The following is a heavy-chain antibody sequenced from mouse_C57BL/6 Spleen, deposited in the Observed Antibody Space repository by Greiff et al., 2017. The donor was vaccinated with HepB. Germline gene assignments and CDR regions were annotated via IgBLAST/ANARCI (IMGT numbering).Heavy chain of an antibody. CDR2: INYDGSST. Sequence: DVQLVESEGGLVQPGSSMKLSCTASGFTFSDYYMAWVRQVPEKGLEWVANINYDGSSTYYLDSLKSRFIISRDNAKNILYLQMSSLKSEDTATYDCARGIDYGNYEYFDVWGTGTTVTVSS. J-gene: IGHJ1*03. D-gene: IGHD2-1*01. V-gene: IGHV5-16*01. CDR3: ARGIDYGNYEYFDV. CDR1: GFTFSDYY.